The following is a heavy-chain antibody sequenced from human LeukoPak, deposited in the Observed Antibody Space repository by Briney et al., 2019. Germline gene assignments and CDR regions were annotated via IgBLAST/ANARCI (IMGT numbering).Heavy chain of an antibody. V-gene: IGHV4-39*07. D-gene: IGHD3-16*01. CDR2: IYYSGST. CDR1: GGSISSSSYY. J-gene: IGHJ5*02. Sequence: SETLSLTCTVSGGSISSSSYYWGWTRQPPGKGLECIGSIYYSGSTNYNPSLKSRVTISVDTSKNQFSLKLSSVTAADTAVYYCARFTPQGYGWGGYNRFDPWGQGTLVTVSS. CDR3: ARFTPQGYGWGGYNRFDP.